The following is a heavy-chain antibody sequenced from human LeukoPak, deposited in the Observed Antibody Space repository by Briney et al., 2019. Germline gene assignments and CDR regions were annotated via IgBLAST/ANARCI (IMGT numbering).Heavy chain of an antibody. CDR2: LSGNGGST. V-gene: IGHV3-23*01. CDR3: AKDGISWYYHMDV. CDR1: GFTFSSYG. D-gene: IGHD1-1*01. Sequence: PGGSLRLSCAASGFTFSSYGMSWVRQAPGKGLEWVSTLSGNGGSTYYADSVKGRFTISRDNSRNTLYLQMNSLRAEDTAVYYCAKDGISWYYHMDVWGKGTTVTISS. J-gene: IGHJ6*03.